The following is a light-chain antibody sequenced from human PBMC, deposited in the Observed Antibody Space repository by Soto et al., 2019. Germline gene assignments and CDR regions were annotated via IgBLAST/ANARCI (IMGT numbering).Light chain of an antibody. CDR2: GAS. CDR3: QRYDTTPT. CDR1: QSVTSSY. J-gene: IGKJ1*01. V-gene: IGKV3-20*01. Sequence: EIVLTQSPGTLSLSVGERATLSCRASQSVTSSYLAWYQQKPGQAPTVLIYGASSRATGISDRFSGSGSGTDFTLTIIRLEPEDFAVYYCQRYDTTPTFGQGTKVDIK.